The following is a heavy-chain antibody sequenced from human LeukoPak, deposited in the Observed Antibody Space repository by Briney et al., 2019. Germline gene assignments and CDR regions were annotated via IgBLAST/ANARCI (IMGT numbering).Heavy chain of an antibody. D-gene: IGHD5-12*01. Sequence: SETLSLTCTVSGYSISSGYYWGWIRQPPGKGLEWIGSIYYSRSTYYNPSLKSRVTISVDTSRNQFSLNLNSVTAADTAFYYCARVGYTGYDFDYWGRGTLVTVSS. CDR1: GYSISSGYY. CDR2: IYYSRST. J-gene: IGHJ4*02. CDR3: ARVGYTGYDFDY. V-gene: IGHV4-38-2*02.